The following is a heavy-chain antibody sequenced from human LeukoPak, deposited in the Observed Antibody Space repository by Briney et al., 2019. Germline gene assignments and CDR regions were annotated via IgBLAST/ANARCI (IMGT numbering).Heavy chain of an antibody. V-gene: IGHV1-18*01. CDR3: AREGTVSFDY. J-gene: IGHJ4*02. CDR2: ISAYNGNT. CDR1: GYTFTSYG. D-gene: IGHD3/OR15-3a*01. Sequence: ASVKVSCKASGYTFTSYGISWVRQAPGQGLEWMGWISAYNGNTNYAQKFQGRDTMTRDTSTSTVYMELSSLRSEDTAVYYCAREGTVSFDYWGQGTLVTASS.